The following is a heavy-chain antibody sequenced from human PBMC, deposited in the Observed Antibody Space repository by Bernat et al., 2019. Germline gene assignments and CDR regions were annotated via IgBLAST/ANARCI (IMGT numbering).Heavy chain of an antibody. J-gene: IGHJ4*01. CDR3: TRATANGTVDY. Sequence: EVQLVESRGDLVQPGGSLRLSCAASGFTFNNYCMSWVRQAPGKEPEWVANINPDGSDKYYVDSVRGRFTISRDNAKNSLFLQMNSLRAEDTAVYYYTRATANGTVDYWGQGTLVTVSS. D-gene: IGHD1-1*01. CDR1: GFTFNNYC. V-gene: IGHV3-7*03. CDR2: INPDGSDK.